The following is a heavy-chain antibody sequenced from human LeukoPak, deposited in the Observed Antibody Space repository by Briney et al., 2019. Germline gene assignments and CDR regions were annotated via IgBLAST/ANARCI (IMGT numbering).Heavy chain of an antibody. CDR3: ARGSLNYCSSTSCYTRPGYMDV. D-gene: IGHD2-2*02. J-gene: IGHJ6*03. CDR1: GFTFSSYS. Sequence: GGSLRLSCAASGFTFSSYSMNWVRQAPGKGLERVSSISSSSSYIYYADSVKGRFTISRDNAKNSLYLQMNSLRAEDTAVYYCARGSLNYCSSTSCYTRPGYMDVWGKGTTVTVSS. CDR2: ISSSSSYI. V-gene: IGHV3-21*01.